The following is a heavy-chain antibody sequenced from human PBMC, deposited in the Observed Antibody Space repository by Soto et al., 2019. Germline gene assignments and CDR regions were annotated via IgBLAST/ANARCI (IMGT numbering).Heavy chain of an antibody. CDR2: IKQDGSEK. Sequence: EVQLVESGGGLVQPGGSVRLSCAASGFTFSNNYMSWVRQAPGKGLEWVANIKQDGSEKYYVDSVKGRFTISRDNAKNSLYPQMNSLRAEDTAVYYCARDGEWSFDYWGQGTLVTVSS. V-gene: IGHV3-7*04. CDR1: GFTFSNNY. J-gene: IGHJ4*02. CDR3: ARDGEWSFDY. D-gene: IGHD3-3*01.